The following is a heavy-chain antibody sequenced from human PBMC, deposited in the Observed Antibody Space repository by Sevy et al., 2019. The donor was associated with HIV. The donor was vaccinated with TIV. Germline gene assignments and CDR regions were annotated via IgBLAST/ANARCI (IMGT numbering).Heavy chain of an antibody. Sequence: SETLSLTCTVSGGSISSGSYFWSWIRQPAGKGLEWIGRICTSGSTNYNPTLKSRVTMSVDTSKNQFSLKMNSVTAADTAMYFCARERMLITMIVVADFWGRGTLVTVSS. CDR2: ICTSGST. CDR3: ARERMLITMIVVADF. V-gene: IGHV4-61*02. D-gene: IGHD3-22*01. CDR1: GGSISSGSYF. J-gene: IGHJ4*02.